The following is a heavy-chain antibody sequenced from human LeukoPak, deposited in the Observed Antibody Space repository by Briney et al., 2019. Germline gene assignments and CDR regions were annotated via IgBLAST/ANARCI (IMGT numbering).Heavy chain of an antibody. CDR2: IYSGGSE. Sequence: GGSLRLSCAASGFIVSSNYMSWVRQAPGKGLEWVSVIYSGGSEYYADSVKGRFSISRDNFKNRLYLQMNSLRAEDTAVYYCARDMAGDYYDSGSYGYFDYWGQGTLVTVSS. D-gene: IGHD3-22*01. CDR1: GFIVSSNY. CDR3: ARDMAGDYYDSGSYGYFDY. V-gene: IGHV3-66*01. J-gene: IGHJ4*02.